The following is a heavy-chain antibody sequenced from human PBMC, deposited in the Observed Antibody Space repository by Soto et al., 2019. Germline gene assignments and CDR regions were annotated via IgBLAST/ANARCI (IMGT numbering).Heavy chain of an antibody. CDR3: ARDRGAAGGGAYFDS. V-gene: IGHV6-1*01. CDR2: TYYRSKWDN. CDR1: GDSVSSNSAA. Sequence: PSQTLSLTCAISGDSVSSNSAAWNWIRQSPSRGLEWLGRTYYRSKWDNDYAVSVKSRITINPDTSKNQFSLQLISVTPGDTAVYYCARDRGAAGGGAYFDSWGQGTLVTVSS. D-gene: IGHD3-16*01. J-gene: IGHJ4*02.